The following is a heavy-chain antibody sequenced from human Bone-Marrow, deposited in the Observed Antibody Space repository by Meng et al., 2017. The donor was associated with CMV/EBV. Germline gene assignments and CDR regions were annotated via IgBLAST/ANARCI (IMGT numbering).Heavy chain of an antibody. CDR1: GFTVSSNY. J-gene: IGHJ4*02. V-gene: IGHV3-66*02. CDR2: IYSGGST. Sequence: GESLKISCAASGFTVSSNYMSWVRQAPGKGLEWVSVIYSGGSTYYADSVKGRFTISRDNSKNTLYLQMNSLRAEDTAVYYCARDLGNGRITMSYWGQGTLVTASS. CDR3: ARDLGNGRITMSY. D-gene: IGHD3-10*02.